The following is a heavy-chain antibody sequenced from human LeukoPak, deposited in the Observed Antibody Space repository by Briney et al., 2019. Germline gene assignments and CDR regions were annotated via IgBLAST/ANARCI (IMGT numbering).Heavy chain of an antibody. CDR1: RFTFSNYG. CDR2: ISYDGSNK. J-gene: IGHJ4*02. CDR3: AKTGNYNWHGFDY. Sequence: GGSLRLSCAASRFTFSNYGMHWVRQAPGKGLEWVAIISYDGSNKYYADSVKGRFTISRDNSKNTLYLQMNSLRVEDSAVYYCAKTGNYNWHGFDYWGQGTLVTVSS. V-gene: IGHV3-30*18. D-gene: IGHD1-20*01.